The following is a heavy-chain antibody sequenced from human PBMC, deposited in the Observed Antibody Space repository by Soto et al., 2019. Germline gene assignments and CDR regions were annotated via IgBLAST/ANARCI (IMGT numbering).Heavy chain of an antibody. V-gene: IGHV4-31*03. Sequence: QVQLQESGPGLVKPSQTLSLTCTVSVGSISSGGYYWSWIRQHPGKGLEWIGYIYSSGSTYYNPSLKSRVTISVDTSKNQVSLKLSSVTAADTAVYYCARTTTVTALDYWCQGTLVTVSS. CDR1: VGSISSGGYY. CDR2: IYSSGST. CDR3: ARTTTVTALDY. D-gene: IGHD4-17*01. J-gene: IGHJ4*02.